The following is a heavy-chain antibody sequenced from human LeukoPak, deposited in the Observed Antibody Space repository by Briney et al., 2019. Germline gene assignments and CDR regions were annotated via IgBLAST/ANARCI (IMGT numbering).Heavy chain of an antibody. J-gene: IGHJ4*02. CDR1: GGSISSSGYY. CDR2: MYYSGST. V-gene: IGHV4-31*03. CDR3: ASHPPGAASGWSPFDY. D-gene: IGHD6-19*01. Sequence: RPSETLSLTCTVSGGSISSSGYYWSWNRQHPGLGLDWIGYMYYSGSTYYYPSLKSRVSVSLDTSRNQFSLKLCSVIAADTAVYYCASHPPGAASGWSPFDYWGQGTLVTVSS.